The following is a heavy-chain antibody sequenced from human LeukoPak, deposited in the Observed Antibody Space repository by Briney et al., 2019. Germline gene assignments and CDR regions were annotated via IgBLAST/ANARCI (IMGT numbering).Heavy chain of an antibody. V-gene: IGHV3-9*01. CDR3: ARVDYFDY. CDR1: GFTFDDYA. Sequence: GGSLRLSCAASGFTFDDYAMHWVRQAPGKGLEWVSGISWNSGSIGYADSVKGRFTISRDNSKNTLYLQMNSLRAEDTAVYYCARVDYFDYWGQGTLVTVSS. J-gene: IGHJ4*02. CDR2: ISWNSGSI.